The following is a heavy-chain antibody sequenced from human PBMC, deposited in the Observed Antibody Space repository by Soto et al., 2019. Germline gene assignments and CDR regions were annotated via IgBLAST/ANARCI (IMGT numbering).Heavy chain of an antibody. CDR1: GGTFSSYA. CDR3: ASGAGAVVVPAMTFDY. V-gene: IGHV1-69*13. J-gene: IGHJ4*02. D-gene: IGHD2-21*02. Sequence: GASVKVSCKASGGTFSSYAISWVRQAPGQGLEWMGGIIPIFGTANYAQKFQGRVTITADESTSTAYMELSSLRSEDTAVYYCASGAGAVVVPAMTFDYSGQGTLVTVSS. CDR2: IIPIFGTA.